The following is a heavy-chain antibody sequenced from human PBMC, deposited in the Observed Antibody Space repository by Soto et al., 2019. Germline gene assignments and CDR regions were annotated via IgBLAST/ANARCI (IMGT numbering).Heavy chain of an antibody. V-gene: IGHV4-30-2*06. Sequence: SETLSLTCTVSGASISYGGFSWSWIRQSPGKGPEWIGYISHLESTYFHPSFKSRLTMSIDRTRNQFSLKLSSVTAADMAVYYCARGGGYDSFDYWGQGVLVTVS. CDR3: ARGGGYDSFDY. J-gene: IGHJ4*02. CDR2: ISHLEST. D-gene: IGHD5-12*01. CDR1: GASISYGGFS.